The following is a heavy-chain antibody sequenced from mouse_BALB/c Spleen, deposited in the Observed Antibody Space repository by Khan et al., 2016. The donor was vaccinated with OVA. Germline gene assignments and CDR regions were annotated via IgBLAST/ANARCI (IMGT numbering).Heavy chain of an antibody. CDR1: GFSLTSYG. CDR2: IWGDGSK. Sequence: VQLLESGSGLLAPSHGLSIPCTVSGFSLTSYGFNWVRQPPGKGLEWLGVIWGDGSKTYHSALISRLSTSKDNYKSLVFLKMNSLETYDTATYYCSKIEYQDNFYPMDYRGQGTPDTVAT. CDR3: SKIEYQDNFYPMDY. J-gene: IGHJ4*01. V-gene: IGHV2-3*01. D-gene: IGHD1-3*01.